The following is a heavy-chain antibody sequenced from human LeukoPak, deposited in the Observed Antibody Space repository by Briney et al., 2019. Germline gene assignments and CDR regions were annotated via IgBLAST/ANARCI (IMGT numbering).Heavy chain of an antibody. CDR1: GFTFSSYA. Sequence: PGGSLRLSCAASGFTFSSYAMHWVRQAPGKGLEYVSAISSNGGSTYYANSVKGRFTISRDNSKNTPYLQMGSLRAEDMAVYYCAGEVPRDCSGGSCYGGEFSDYWGQGTLVTVSS. D-gene: IGHD2-15*01. V-gene: IGHV3-64*01. CDR3: AGEVPRDCSGGSCYGGEFSDY. CDR2: ISSNGGST. J-gene: IGHJ4*02.